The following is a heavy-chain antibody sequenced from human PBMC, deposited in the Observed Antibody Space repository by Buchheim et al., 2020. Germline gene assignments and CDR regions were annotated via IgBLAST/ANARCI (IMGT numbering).Heavy chain of an antibody. CDR1: GFTFRNSW. J-gene: IGHJ4*02. CDR3: AREDYFHFEY. CDR2: IKPDGSDK. D-gene: IGHD3-10*01. Sequence: EVQLVESGGGLVQPGGSLRLSCGASGFTFRNSWMSWVRQSPGKRLEWVATIKPDGSDKYYVDSVKGRFTISRDNAKNSLYLQFNSLRAEDTAVYFCAREDYFHFEYWGRGTL. V-gene: IGHV3-7*01.